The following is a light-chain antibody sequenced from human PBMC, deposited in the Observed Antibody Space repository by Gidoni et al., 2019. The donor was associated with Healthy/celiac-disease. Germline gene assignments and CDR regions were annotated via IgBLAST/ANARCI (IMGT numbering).Light chain of an antibody. CDR1: QSISSW. J-gene: IGKJ4*01. V-gene: IGKV1-5*03. CDR2: KAS. Sequence: DIQMTQSPSTLSASVGDRVTITCRASQSISSWLAWYQQKPGKAPKLLIYKASSLESWVPSRFSGSGSGTEFTLSISSLHPDDFATYYCQQYNSYPPTFGGGPKVEIK. CDR3: QQYNSYPPT.